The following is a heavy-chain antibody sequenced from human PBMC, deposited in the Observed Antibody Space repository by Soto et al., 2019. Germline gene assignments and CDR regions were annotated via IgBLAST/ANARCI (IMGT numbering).Heavy chain of an antibody. D-gene: IGHD6-19*01. CDR1: GYSFISYW. CDR3: ARHPRIAVAGYYYYYGMDV. J-gene: IGHJ6*02. CDR2: IYPGDSDT. Sequence: GESLKISCKGSGYSFISYWIGWVRQMPGKGLEWMGIIYPGDSDTRYSPSFQGQVTISADKSISTAYLQWSSLKASDTAMYYCARHPRIAVAGYYYYYGMDVWGQGTTVTVSS. V-gene: IGHV5-51*01.